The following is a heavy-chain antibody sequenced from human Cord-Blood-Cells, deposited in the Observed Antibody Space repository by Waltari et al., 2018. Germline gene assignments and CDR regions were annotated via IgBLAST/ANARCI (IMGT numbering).Heavy chain of an antibody. D-gene: IGHD2-15*01. CDR3: ARGLGCSGGSCLYYFDY. Sequence: QVQLQQWGAGLLKPSETLSLTYAVYGGSFSGYYWSWIRQPPGKGLEWIGEIHHSGSTTCHPSLKSRVTISVDPAKNQFSVKLSSVTAADTAVYYCARGLGCSGGSCLYYFDYWGQGTLVTVSS. CDR1: GGSFSGYY. CDR2: IHHSGST. V-gene: IGHV4-34*01. J-gene: IGHJ4*02.